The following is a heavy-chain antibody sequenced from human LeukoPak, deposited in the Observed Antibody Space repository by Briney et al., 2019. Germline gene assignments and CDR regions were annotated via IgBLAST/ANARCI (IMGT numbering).Heavy chain of an antibody. Sequence: SETLSLTCTVSGGSISSYYWSWIRQPPGKGLEWIGYIYYSGSTNYNPSLKSRVTISVDTSKNQFSLKLSSVTAADTAAYYCARGYSSSRFDYWGQGTLVTVSS. D-gene: IGHD6-13*01. V-gene: IGHV4-59*01. J-gene: IGHJ4*02. CDR1: GGSISSYY. CDR3: ARGYSSSRFDY. CDR2: IYYSGST.